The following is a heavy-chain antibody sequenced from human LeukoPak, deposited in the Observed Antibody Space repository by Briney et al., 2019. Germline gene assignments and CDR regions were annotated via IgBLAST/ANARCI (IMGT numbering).Heavy chain of an antibody. D-gene: IGHD4-23*01. CDR2: IYYSGST. Sequence: PSETLSLTCTVSGGSVSSGSYYWSWIRQPPGKGLEWIGYIYYSGSTNYNPSLKSRVTISVDTSKNQFSLKLSSVTAADTAVYYCARGHSFYGGNSWGMDVWGQGTTVTVSS. CDR1: GGSVSSGSYY. CDR3: ARGHSFYGGNSWGMDV. V-gene: IGHV4-61*01. J-gene: IGHJ6*02.